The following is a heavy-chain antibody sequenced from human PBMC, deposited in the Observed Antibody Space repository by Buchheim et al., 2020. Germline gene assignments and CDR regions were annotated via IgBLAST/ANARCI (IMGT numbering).Heavy chain of an antibody. CDR2: ISSSGNTK. CDR1: GFTFRSYS. D-gene: IGHD6-6*01. Sequence: EVQLLESGGGLIQPGGSLRLSCAVSGFTFRSYSMSWVRQAPGKGLEWVSDISSSGNTKNYADSVKGRFTISRDKAKNSLYLQMNSLRAEDTAVYYCARADHSTSSGFDLWGQGTL. CDR3: ARADHSTSSGFDL. J-gene: IGHJ4*02. V-gene: IGHV3-48*01.